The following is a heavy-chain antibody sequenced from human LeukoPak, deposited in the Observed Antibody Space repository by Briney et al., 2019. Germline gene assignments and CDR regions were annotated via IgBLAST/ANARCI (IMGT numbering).Heavy chain of an antibody. J-gene: IGHJ5*02. CDR2: ISAYNGNT. V-gene: IGHV1-18*01. CDR3: ARERDGMYYYDSSGYTHNWFDP. CDR1: GYTFTSYG. D-gene: IGHD3-22*01. Sequence: ASVKVSCKASGYTFTSYGISWVRQAPGQGLEWMGWISAYNGNTNYAQKLQGRVTMTTDTSTSTAYMELRSLRSDDTAVYYCARERDGMYYYDSSGYTHNWFDPWGQGTLVTVFS.